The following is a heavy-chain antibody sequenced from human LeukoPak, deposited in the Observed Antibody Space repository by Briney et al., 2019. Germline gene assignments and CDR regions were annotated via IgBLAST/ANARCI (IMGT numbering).Heavy chain of an antibody. V-gene: IGHV3-30*03. J-gene: IGHJ6*03. CDR3: ARDRDQGYYYYMDV. CDR2: ISNDGNNK. D-gene: IGHD3-10*01. Sequence: PGMSLRLSCAASGFPFSSYGMHWVRQAPGKGLEWVAAISNDGNNKFYADSVKGRFTISRDNPKNTMNLQMNSLRAEDTAVYYCARDRDQGYYYYMDVWGKGTTVTVSS. CDR1: GFPFSSYG.